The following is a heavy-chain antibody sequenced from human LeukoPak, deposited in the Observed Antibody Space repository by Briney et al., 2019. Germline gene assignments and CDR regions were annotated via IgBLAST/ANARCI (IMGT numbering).Heavy chain of an antibody. D-gene: IGHD6-13*01. CDR1: GFTFGNYA. J-gene: IGHJ4*02. CDR2: ISSSSSYI. Sequence: PGGSLRLSCAASGFTFGNYAMSWVRQAPGKGLEWVSSISSSSSYIYYADSVKGRFTISRDNAKNSLYLQMNSLRAEDTAVYYCARVVGRQLVQDYWGQGTLVTVSS. CDR3: ARVVGRQLVQDY. V-gene: IGHV3-21*01.